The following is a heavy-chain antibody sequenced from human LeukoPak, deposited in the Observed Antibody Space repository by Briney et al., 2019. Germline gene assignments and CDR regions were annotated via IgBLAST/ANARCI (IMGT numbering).Heavy chain of an antibody. CDR3: ARDMGYYYGSGGLGY. CDR2: IYYSGST. J-gene: IGHJ4*02. CDR1: GGSISSGGYY. V-gene: IGHV4-31*03. Sequence: PSQALSLTCTVSGGSISSGGYYWSWIRQHPGRGLEWIGYIYYSGSTYYNPSLKSRVTISVDTSKNQFSLKLSSVTAADTAVYYCARDMGYYYGSGGLGYWGQGTLVTVSS. D-gene: IGHD3-10*01.